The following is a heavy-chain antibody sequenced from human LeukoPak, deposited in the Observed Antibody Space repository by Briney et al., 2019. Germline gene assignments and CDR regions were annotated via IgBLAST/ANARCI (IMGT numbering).Heavy chain of an antibody. CDR3: ARGPRITLLRGGQWHYYMDV. Sequence: ASVKVSYKASGYTFTSHYMYWVRQAPGQGLEWMGIINPSGGSTNCAQKFQGRVTMTRDTSTSTVYMELSSLRSEDTAVYYCARGPRITLLRGGQWHYYMDVWGKGTTVTISS. D-gene: IGHD3-10*01. CDR1: GYTFTSHY. CDR2: INPSGGST. J-gene: IGHJ6*03. V-gene: IGHV1-46*01.